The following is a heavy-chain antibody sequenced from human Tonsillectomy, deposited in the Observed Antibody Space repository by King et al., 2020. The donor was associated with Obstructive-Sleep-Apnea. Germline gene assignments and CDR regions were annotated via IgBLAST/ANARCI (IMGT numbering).Heavy chain of an antibody. CDR2: ISYSGTT. CDR1: GGSISSYY. CDR3: ARHELDVRPFDF. D-gene: IGHD1-1*01. V-gene: IGHV4-59*08. J-gene: IGHJ4*02. Sequence: VQLQESGPGLVKPSETLSLICSVSGGSISSYYWSWIRQPPGKGLEWIGYISYSGTTDYNPTLKSRVTILVDTSKNQFSLRLRSVTAADTAVYYCARHELDVRPFDFWGQGTLVTVSS.